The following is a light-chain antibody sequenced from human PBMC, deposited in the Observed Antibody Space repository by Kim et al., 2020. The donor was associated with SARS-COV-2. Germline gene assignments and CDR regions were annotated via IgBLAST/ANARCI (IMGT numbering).Light chain of an antibody. CDR2: GKN. J-gene: IGLJ2*01. CDR3: NSRDSNGNVVL. V-gene: IGLV3-19*01. Sequence: SSELTQDPAVSVALGQTVRITCQGDSLRSYYATWYQQKPGQAPIVVIYGKNNRPSGIPDRFSGSSSGNTASLTITGTQAGDEADYYCNSRDSNGNVVLFG. CDR1: SLRSYY.